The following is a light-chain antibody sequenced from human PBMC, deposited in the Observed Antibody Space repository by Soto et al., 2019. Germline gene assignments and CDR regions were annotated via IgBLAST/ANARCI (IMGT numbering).Light chain of an antibody. Sequence: EIVLTQSPGTLSLSPGERATLSCRASQSISSTFLAWYQHKPGQGPRVLIYGTSRRASVIPDRFSGGGSGTESTLTISRLDPEDFAVYYCQQYDSSWTFGQGTKVEVK. CDR2: GTS. CDR1: QSISSTF. V-gene: IGKV3-20*01. J-gene: IGKJ1*01. CDR3: QQYDSSWT.